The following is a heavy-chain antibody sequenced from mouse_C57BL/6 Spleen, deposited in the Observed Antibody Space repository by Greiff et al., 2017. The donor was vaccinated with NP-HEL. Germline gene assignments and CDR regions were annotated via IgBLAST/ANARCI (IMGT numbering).Heavy chain of an antibody. V-gene: IGHV1-18*01. Sequence: EVQLQESGPELVKPGASVKIPCKASGYTFTDYNMDWVKQSHGKSLEWIGDINPNNGGTIYNQKFKGKATLTVDKSSSTAYMELRSLTSEDTAVYYCARCPLYYSKEYYAMDYWGQGTSVTVSS. CDR1: GYTFTDYN. D-gene: IGHD2-5*01. J-gene: IGHJ4*01. CDR2: INPNNGGT. CDR3: ARCPLYYSKEYYAMDY.